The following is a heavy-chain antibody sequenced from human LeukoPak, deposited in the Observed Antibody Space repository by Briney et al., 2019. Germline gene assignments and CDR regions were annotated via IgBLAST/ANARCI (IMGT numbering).Heavy chain of an antibody. D-gene: IGHD6-19*01. CDR3: AKDLYSSGWYNYFDP. J-gene: IGHJ5*02. V-gene: IGHV3-7*01. CDR1: GFIFHNYW. CDR2: IKQDGSEK. Sequence: PGGSLRLSCAASGFIFHNYWMSWVRQAPGKGLEWVANIKQDGSEKYYLDSVKGRFTISRDNAKNSLDLQMNSLRGEDTAMYYCAKDLYSSGWYNYFDPWGQGTLVTVSS.